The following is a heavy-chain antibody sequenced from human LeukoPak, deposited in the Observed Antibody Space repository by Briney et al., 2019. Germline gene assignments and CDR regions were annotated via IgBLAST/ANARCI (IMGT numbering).Heavy chain of an antibody. CDR3: ARHTIFGVTPYSDWFDP. D-gene: IGHD3-3*01. CDR1: GGSINSSSSYY. V-gene: IGHV4-39*01. Sequence: SETLSLTCAVSGGSINSSSSYYWGWIRQPPGKGLERIGSIYYSGSTYHNPSLKSRVTISVDTSKNQFSLKLSSVTAADTAVYYCARHTIFGVTPYSDWFDPWGQGTLVTVSS. CDR2: IYYSGST. J-gene: IGHJ5*02.